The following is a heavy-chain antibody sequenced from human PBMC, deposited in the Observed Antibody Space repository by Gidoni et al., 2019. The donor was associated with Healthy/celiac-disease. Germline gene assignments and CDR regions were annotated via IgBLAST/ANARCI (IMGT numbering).Heavy chain of an antibody. Sequence: QVQLQESGPGLVKPSQTLSLTCTVSGGPFRSGGYYWSWIRQHPGKGLEWIGYIYYSGSTYYNPSLKSRVTISVDTSKNQFSLKLSSVTAADTAVYYCARERRDGYNWFDPWGQGTLVTVSS. CDR1: GGPFRSGGYY. CDR3: ARERRDGYNWFDP. J-gene: IGHJ5*02. V-gene: IGHV4-31*03. CDR2: IYYSGST.